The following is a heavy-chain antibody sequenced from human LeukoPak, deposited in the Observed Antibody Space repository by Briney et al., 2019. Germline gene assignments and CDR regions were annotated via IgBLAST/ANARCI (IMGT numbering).Heavy chain of an antibody. D-gene: IGHD3-3*01. V-gene: IGHV3-48*01. J-gene: IGHJ4*02. CDR2: ISSSSSTI. Sequence: QPGGSLRLSCAASGFTFSSYSMNWVRQAPGKGLEWVSYISSSSSTIYYADSVKGRFTISRDNAKNSLYLQMNSLRAEDTAVYYCASDFWSGYLYYWGQGTLVTVSS. CDR1: GFTFSSYS. CDR3: ASDFWSGYLYY.